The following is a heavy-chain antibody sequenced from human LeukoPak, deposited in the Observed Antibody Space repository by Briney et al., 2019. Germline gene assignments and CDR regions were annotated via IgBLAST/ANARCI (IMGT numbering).Heavy chain of an antibody. CDR1: SLSVSTSAVG. J-gene: IGHJ3*02. CDR2: IYWDDDK. CDR3: AHSAPLETYGRGSAFDN. D-gene: IGHD3-3*01. V-gene: IGHV2-5*02. Sequence: SGPTLVKPRQTLTLTCSFSSLSVSTSAVGVGWIRQPPAKALEWLALIYWDDDKQYSPSLKNRLPITKDTFKIQVVHTMTSMSPVDTGAYYCAHSAPLETYGRGSAFDNWGQGTMVTVSS.